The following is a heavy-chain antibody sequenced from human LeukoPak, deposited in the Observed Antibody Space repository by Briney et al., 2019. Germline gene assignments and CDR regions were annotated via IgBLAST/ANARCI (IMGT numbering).Heavy chain of an antibody. CDR2: IHHSGGT. CDR3: ARGGLDHYFYMDV. Sequence: SETLSLTCTVSGGSVSSHFWNWVRQPPGKGPEWLGYIHHSGGTRFNPSLKSRLSISLDTSKDQISLSLNSVTAADAAVYYCARGGLDHYFYMDVWGKGTTVAVSS. D-gene: IGHD3-16*01. J-gene: IGHJ6*03. V-gene: IGHV4-59*02. CDR1: GGSVSSHF.